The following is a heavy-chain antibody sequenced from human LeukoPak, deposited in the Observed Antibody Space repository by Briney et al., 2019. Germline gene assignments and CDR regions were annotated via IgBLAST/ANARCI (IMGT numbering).Heavy chain of an antibody. V-gene: IGHV3-30*03. D-gene: IGHD3-16*01. CDR3: ARGHTTFQEMATIWGIGY. CDR2: ISYDGSNK. CDR1: GFTFSSYG. J-gene: IGHJ4*02. Sequence: PGGSLRLSCAASGFTFSSYGMHWVRQAPGKGLEWVAVISYDGSNKYYADSVKGRFTISRDNSKNTLYLQMNSLRAEDTAVYYCARGHTTFQEMATIWGIGYWGQGTLVTVSS.